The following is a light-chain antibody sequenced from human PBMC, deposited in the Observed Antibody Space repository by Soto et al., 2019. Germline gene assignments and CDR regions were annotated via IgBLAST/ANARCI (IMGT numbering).Light chain of an antibody. CDR3: SSYAGSSPFV. CDR2: EVS. Sequence: QSALTQPASVSGSPGQSITISCTGTSSDVGGYNYVSWYQQHPGKAPKLMIYEVSNRPSGVSNRFSGSKSGNTASLTVSGLQAEDEDDYYCSSYAGSSPFVFGTGTKLTVL. V-gene: IGLV2-14*01. J-gene: IGLJ1*01. CDR1: SSDVGGYNY.